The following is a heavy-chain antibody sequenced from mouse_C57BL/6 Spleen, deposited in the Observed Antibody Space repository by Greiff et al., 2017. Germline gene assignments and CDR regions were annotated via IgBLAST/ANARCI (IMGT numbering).Heavy chain of an antibody. D-gene: IGHD1-1*02. CDR3: ARGGGPAMDY. J-gene: IGHJ4*01. V-gene: IGHV1-42*01. CDR1: GYSFTGYY. CDR2: INPSTGGT. Sequence: EVQLQQSGPELVKPGASVKISCKASGYSFTGYYMNWVKQSPEKSLEWIGKINPSTGGTTYNQKFKAKATLTVDKSSSTAYMQLKSLTSEDSAVYYCARGGGPAMDYWGQGTSVTVSS.